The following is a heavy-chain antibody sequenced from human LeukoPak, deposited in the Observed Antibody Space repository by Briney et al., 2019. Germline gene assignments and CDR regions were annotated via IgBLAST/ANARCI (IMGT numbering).Heavy chain of an antibody. J-gene: IGHJ5*02. V-gene: IGHV3-21*01. CDR2: ISSSSSYI. CDR1: GFTFSSYS. D-gene: IGHD6-13*01. Sequence: GGSLRLSCAASGFTFSSYSMNWVRQAPGEGLEWVSSISSSSSYIYYADSVKGRFTISRDNAKNSLYLQMNSLRAEDTAVYYCASGPRGKAAAMFDPWGQGTLVTVSS. CDR3: ASGPRGKAAAMFDP.